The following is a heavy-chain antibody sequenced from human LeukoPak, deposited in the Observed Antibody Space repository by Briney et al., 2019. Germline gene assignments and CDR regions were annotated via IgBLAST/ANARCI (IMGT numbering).Heavy chain of an antibody. CDR2: ISGSGGST. Sequence: PGASLRLSCVASEFTFSTYAMSWVRQAPGKGLEWVSGISGSGGSTYYADSVKGRFTISRDNAKNSLYLQMNSLRAEDTAVYYCARVIGTNIDYWGQGTLVTVSS. CDR1: EFTFSTYA. CDR3: ARVIGTNIDY. D-gene: IGHD1-7*01. J-gene: IGHJ4*02. V-gene: IGHV3-23*01.